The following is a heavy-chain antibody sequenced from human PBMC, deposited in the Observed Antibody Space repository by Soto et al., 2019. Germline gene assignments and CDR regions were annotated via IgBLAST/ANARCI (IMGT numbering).Heavy chain of an antibody. CDR2: ITSNGGNT. D-gene: IGHD2-21*01. V-gene: IGHV3-64*01. J-gene: IGHJ6*02. CDR3: ARRIPFGYGMDV. CDR1: GFTFSSYA. Sequence: EVQLVESGGGLVQPGGSLRLSCTASGFTFSSYAVHWVRQAPGKGLEYVSAITSNGGNTDYASSVKGRFTISRDNSKNTLYLQMGSLRAEDMAVYYCARRIPFGYGMDVWGQGTTVTVS.